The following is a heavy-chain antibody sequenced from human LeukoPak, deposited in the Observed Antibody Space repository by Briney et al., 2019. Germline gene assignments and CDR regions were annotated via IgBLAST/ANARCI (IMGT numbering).Heavy chain of an antibody. J-gene: IGHJ2*01. Sequence: SETLSLTCTVSGVSISSSSYYWGWIRQPPGKGLEWIGSIYYSGSTYYNPSLKSRVTISVDTSKNQFSLKLSSVTAADTAVYYCARQRREQWLPWYFDLWGRGTLVTVSS. D-gene: IGHD6-19*01. CDR3: ARQRREQWLPWYFDL. CDR2: IYYSGST. CDR1: GVSISSSSYY. V-gene: IGHV4-39*01.